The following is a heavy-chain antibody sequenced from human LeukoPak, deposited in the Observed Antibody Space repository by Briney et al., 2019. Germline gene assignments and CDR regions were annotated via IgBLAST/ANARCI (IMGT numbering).Heavy chain of an antibody. D-gene: IGHD5-24*01. CDR1: GFTFSSYG. CDR3: AEVMATSTT. J-gene: IGHJ5*02. V-gene: IGHV3-30*03. Sequence: GGSLRLSCAASGFTFSSYGMHWVRQAPGKGLEWVAVISYDGSNKYYADSVKGRFTISRDNSKNTLYLQMNSLRAEDTAVYYCAEVMATSTTWGQRTLVTVSS. CDR2: ISYDGSNK.